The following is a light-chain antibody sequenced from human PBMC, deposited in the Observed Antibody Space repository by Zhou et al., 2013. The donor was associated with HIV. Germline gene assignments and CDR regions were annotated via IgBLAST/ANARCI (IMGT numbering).Light chain of an antibody. V-gene: IGKV1-12*02. J-gene: IGKJ1*01. CDR2: AAS. Sequence: DIQMTQSPSSLSASVGDRVTITCRASQSITKYLNWYQQKPGKAPKLLIFAASSLQSGVPSRFSGSGSGTEFTLSISSLQPEDFATYYCQQANSFPWTFGQGTKVEVK. CDR1: QSITKY. CDR3: QQANSFPWT.